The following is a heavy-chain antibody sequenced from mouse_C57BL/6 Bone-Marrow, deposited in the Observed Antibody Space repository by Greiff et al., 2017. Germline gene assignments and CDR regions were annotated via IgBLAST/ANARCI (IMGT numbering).Heavy chain of an antibody. Sequence: EVQLQQSVAELVRPGASVKLSCPASGFNIKNTYMHWVKQRPEQGLEWIGRIDPANGNTKYAPKFQGKATITADTSSNTAYLQLSSLTSEDTAIYYCARYHPVVAPTEYCDVWGTGTTVTVSS. D-gene: IGHD1-1*01. CDR2: IDPANGNT. V-gene: IGHV14-3*01. CDR3: ARYHPVVAPTEYCDV. J-gene: IGHJ1*03. CDR1: GFNIKNTY.